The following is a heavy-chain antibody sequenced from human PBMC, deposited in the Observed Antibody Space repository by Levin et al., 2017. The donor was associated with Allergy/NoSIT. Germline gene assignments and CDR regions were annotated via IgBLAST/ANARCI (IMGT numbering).Heavy chain of an antibody. D-gene: IGHD2-2*01. V-gene: IGHV4-59*01. Sequence: SQTLSLTCTVSGGSISSYYWSWIRQAPGKGLEWIGYMYYSGSTNYNPSLKSRVTISVDTSKNQFSLNLSSVTAADTAVYYCARQLGYCSTISCYPYFDSWGQGTLVTVSS. J-gene: IGHJ4*02. CDR1: GGSISSYY. CDR3: ARQLGYCSTISCYPYFDS. CDR2: MYYSGST.